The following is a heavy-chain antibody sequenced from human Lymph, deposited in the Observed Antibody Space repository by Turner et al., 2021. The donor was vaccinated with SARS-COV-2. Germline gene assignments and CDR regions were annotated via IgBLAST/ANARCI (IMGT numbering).Heavy chain of an antibody. CDR3: ARDSPTTADYFDY. J-gene: IGHJ4*02. D-gene: IGHD4-17*01. CDR1: GFTFSTDS. Sequence: EVQLVQSGGGLVKPGGSLSISCSASGFTFSTDSMNWVRRAPGKGREWISSSSRSSSYIYYADSGKGRFTISRDDAKNSRYLQMNSLRAEDTAVYYCARDSPTTADYFDYWGQGTLVTVSS. V-gene: IGHV3-21*01. CDR2: SSRSSSYI.